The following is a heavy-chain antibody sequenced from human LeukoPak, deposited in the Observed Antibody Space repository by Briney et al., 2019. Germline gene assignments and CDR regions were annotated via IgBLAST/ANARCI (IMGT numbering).Heavy chain of an antibody. Sequence: SETLSLTCTVSGGSFTSSSYYWGWIRRSPGKGLEWIGSIYYSGSTHYNPSLKSRVTISVDTSKSQFSLKFNSVTAADTAVYYCSRPWNYWGQGTLVTVSS. D-gene: IGHD1-1*01. CDR3: SRPWNY. J-gene: IGHJ4*02. V-gene: IGHV4-39*07. CDR2: IYYSGST. CDR1: GGSFTSSSYY.